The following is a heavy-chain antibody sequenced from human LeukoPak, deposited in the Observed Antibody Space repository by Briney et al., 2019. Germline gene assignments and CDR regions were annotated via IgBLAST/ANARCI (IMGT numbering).Heavy chain of an antibody. CDR1: GYSFTAFY. D-gene: IGHD1-1*01. Sequence: ASVKVSCKASGYSFTAFYIHWVRQAPGQGLEWMGWINPNSGGTNYAQKFQGRVTMTRDTSISTAYMELSRLRSDDTAVYYCARDTRYFDYWGQGTLVTVSS. J-gene: IGHJ4*02. CDR3: ARDTRYFDY. CDR2: INPNSGGT. V-gene: IGHV1-2*02.